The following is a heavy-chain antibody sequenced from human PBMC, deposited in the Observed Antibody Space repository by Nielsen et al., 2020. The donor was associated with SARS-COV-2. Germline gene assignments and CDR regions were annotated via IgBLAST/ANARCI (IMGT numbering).Heavy chain of an antibody. Sequence: GESLKISCATSGFSFTSYTMNWVRQAPGKGLEWVSVFYSGGTTLYADSVKGRFTISRDNSKKTVYLQMNSLRAEDTAVYYCGKGRHGSSYSSVDYWGQGTLITVSS. V-gene: IGHV3-66*02. CDR2: FYSGGTT. CDR1: GFSFTSYT. J-gene: IGHJ4*02. D-gene: IGHD2-15*01. CDR3: GKGRHGSSYSSVDY.